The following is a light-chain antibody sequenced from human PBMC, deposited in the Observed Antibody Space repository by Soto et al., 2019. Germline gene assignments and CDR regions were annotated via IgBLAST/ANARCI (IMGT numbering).Light chain of an antibody. CDR2: GAS. CDR1: QSVSSN. Sequence: EIVMTQSPATLSVSPGERATLSCRASQSVSSNLAWYQQKPGQAPRLLIYGASIRATGIPARFSGSGSGTKLTITIRRLQSEDLVVYYCNQYNNWPPPINLAQGPRLEIK. CDR3: NQYNNWPPPIN. J-gene: IGKJ5*01. V-gene: IGKV3D-15*01.